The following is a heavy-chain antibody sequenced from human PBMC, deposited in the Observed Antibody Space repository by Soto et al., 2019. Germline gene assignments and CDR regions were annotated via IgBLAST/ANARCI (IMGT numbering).Heavy chain of an antibody. CDR2: IKQDGSEN. J-gene: IGHJ4*02. V-gene: IGHV3-7*02. Sequence: GGSLRLSCAASGFTFSNYWITWVRQAPGKGLEWVANIKQDGSENFYVDSVKGRFTISRDNAKNSLYLQMNSLRVEVTAVYYCARGYDWLWGQGTLVTVSS. CDR1: GFTFSNYW. CDR3: ARGYDWL. D-gene: IGHD3-9*01.